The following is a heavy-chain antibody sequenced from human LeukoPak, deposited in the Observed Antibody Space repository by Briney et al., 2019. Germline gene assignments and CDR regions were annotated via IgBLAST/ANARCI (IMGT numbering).Heavy chain of an antibody. CDR1: GFAFSNNW. D-gene: IGHD6-13*01. CDR3: VRGQASAWGLDY. J-gene: IGHJ4*02. CDR2: ISTDARTI. V-gene: IGHV3-74*01. Sequence: HPGGSLRLSCAASGFAFSNNWMHWVRQAPGKGLVWVSHISTDARTITYAAFVEGRFTISRDNAKNTLYLQMNSLRAEDTALYYCVRGQASAWGLDYWGQGTLVTVSS.